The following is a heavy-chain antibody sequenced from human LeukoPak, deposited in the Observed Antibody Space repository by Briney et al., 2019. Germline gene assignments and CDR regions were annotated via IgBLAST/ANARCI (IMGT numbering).Heavy chain of an antibody. J-gene: IGHJ3*02. D-gene: IGHD5-18*01. Sequence: PSETQSLTCTVSGGSISSYYRSWIRQPPGKGLEWIGYIYYSGSTNYNPSLKSRVTISVDTSKNQFSLKLSSVTAADTAVYYCARLPGGYSYLAFDIWGQGTMVTVSS. CDR1: GGSISSYY. CDR3: ARLPGGYSYLAFDI. CDR2: IYYSGST. V-gene: IGHV4-59*01.